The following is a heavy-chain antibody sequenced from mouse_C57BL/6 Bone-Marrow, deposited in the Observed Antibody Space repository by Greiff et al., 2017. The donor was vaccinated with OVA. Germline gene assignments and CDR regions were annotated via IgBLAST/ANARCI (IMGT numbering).Heavy chain of an antibody. D-gene: IGHD1-1*01. Sequence: QVQLQQPGAELVMPGASVKLSCKASGYTFTSYWMHWVKQRPGQGLEWIGEIDPSDSYTNYNQKFKGKSTLTVDKSSSTAYMQLSSLTSEDSAVYYCAREDYSSSSYDAMDYWGQGTAVTVSS. CDR1: GYTFTSYW. CDR3: AREDYSSSSYDAMDY. J-gene: IGHJ4*01. V-gene: IGHV1-69*01. CDR2: IDPSDSYT.